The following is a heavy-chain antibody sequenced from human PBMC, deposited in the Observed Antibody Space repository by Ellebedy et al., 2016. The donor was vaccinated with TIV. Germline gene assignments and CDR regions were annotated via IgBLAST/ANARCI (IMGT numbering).Heavy chain of an antibody. CDR1: GFTFGSYA. Sequence: GESLKISCAASGFTFGSYAMNWVRQAPGQGLEWVSTLSASGISVYYADSVKGRFTISRDNSKNTVYLQMNSLRAEDTAVYFCTRGKARTGYQYGMDLWGQGTTVAVSS. J-gene: IGHJ6*02. CDR2: LSASGISV. D-gene: IGHD6-13*01. CDR3: TRGKARTGYQYGMDL. V-gene: IGHV3-23*01.